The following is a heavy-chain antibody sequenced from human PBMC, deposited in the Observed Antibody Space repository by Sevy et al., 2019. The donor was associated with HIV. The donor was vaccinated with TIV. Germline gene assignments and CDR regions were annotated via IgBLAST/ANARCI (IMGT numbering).Heavy chain of an antibody. CDR3: AKDGRYDSSGYFDY. D-gene: IGHD3-22*01. V-gene: IGHV3-23*01. J-gene: IGHJ4*02. CDR2: ISGSGVST. CDR1: RFTLRSYA. Sequence: GGSLRLSCAASRFTLRSYAMSWVRQAPGKGLEWVSAISGSGVSTYYADSVKGRFTICRDNSKNTLYLQMNSLRAEDTSVYYCAKDGRYDSSGYFDYWGQGILVTVSS.